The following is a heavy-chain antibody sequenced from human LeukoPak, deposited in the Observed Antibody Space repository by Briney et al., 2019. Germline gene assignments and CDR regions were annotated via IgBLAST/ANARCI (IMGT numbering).Heavy chain of an antibody. CDR3: ARVVVSRYYYDSSGYYFDY. Sequence: SETLSLTCAVYGGSFSGYYWSWIRQPPGKGLEWIGEINHSGSTNYNPSLKSRVTISVDTSKNQFSLKLSSVTAADTAVYYCARVVVSRYYYDSSGYYFDYWGQGTLVTVSS. D-gene: IGHD3-22*01. CDR2: INHSGST. V-gene: IGHV4-34*01. J-gene: IGHJ4*02. CDR1: GGSFSGYY.